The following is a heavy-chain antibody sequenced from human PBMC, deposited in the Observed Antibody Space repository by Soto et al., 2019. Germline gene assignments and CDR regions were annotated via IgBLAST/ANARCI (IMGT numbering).Heavy chain of an antibody. CDR2: ISAYNGNT. Sequence: ASVKVSCKASGYTFTSYGISWVRQAPGQGLEWMGWISAYNGNTNYAQKLQGRVTMTTDTSTSTAYMELRSLRSDDTAVYYCARDNPPYYYGSGSYYNKPDWFDPWGQGTLVTVS. CDR3: ARDNPPYYYGSGSYYNKPDWFDP. J-gene: IGHJ5*02. V-gene: IGHV1-18*01. D-gene: IGHD3-10*01. CDR1: GYTFTSYG.